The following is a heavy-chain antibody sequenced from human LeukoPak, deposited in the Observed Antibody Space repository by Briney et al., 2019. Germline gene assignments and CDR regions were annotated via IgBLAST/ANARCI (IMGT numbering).Heavy chain of an antibody. CDR3: ARGPDHRQYYDILTGRISPGVLVDFDL. Sequence: ASVKVSCKASGYTFTAYYMHWVRQAPGQGLEWMGWINPNSGGTNYAQKFLGWVTMTRDTSISTAYMELSRLKSDDTAVYYCARGPDHRQYYDILTGRISPGVLVDFDLWGRGTLVTVSS. J-gene: IGHJ2*01. V-gene: IGHV1-2*04. CDR1: GYTFTAYY. CDR2: INPNSGGT. D-gene: IGHD3-9*01.